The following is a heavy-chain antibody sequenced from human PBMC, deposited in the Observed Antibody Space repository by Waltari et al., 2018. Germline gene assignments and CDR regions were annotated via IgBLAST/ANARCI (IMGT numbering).Heavy chain of an antibody. Sequence: QVQLQQWGAGLLKPSETLSLTCAVYGGSFSGYYWSWIRQPPGKGLEWIGELNHSGSTNSNPSLKSRVTISVDTSKNQFSLKLSSVTAADTAVYYCARGQYCSGGSCLFYYYYYMDVWGKGTTVTVSS. J-gene: IGHJ6*03. CDR3: ARGQYCSGGSCLFYYYYYMDV. CDR2: LNHSGST. V-gene: IGHV4-34*01. D-gene: IGHD2-15*01. CDR1: GGSFSGYY.